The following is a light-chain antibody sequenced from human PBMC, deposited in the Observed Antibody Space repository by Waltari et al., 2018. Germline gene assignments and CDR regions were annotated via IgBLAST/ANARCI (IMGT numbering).Light chain of an antibody. Sequence: QSALTQPASVSGSPGQSITISCTGTSSDVGSYNLFSWYQHYPGKAPKLMIYEGPKRPSGVSNRFSGSKSGNTASLTISGLQAEDEADYHCCSYAHSSRVVFGGGTKVTVL. J-gene: IGLJ2*01. CDR1: SSDVGSYNL. CDR2: EGP. CDR3: CSYAHSSRVV. V-gene: IGLV2-23*01.